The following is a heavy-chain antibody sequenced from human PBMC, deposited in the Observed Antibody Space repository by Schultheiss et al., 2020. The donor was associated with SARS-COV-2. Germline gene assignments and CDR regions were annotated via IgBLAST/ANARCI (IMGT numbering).Heavy chain of an antibody. V-gene: IGHV3-74*01. D-gene: IGHD4-17*01. Sequence: GGSLRLSCAASGFTFSSYGMHWVRQAPGKGLVWVSRINSDGSSTSYADSVKGRFTISRDNAKNTLYLQMNSLRAEDTAVYYCAREGPDYGDYFSFGMDVWGQGTAVTVSS. CDR1: GFTFSSYG. J-gene: IGHJ6*02. CDR3: AREGPDYGDYFSFGMDV. CDR2: INSDGSST.